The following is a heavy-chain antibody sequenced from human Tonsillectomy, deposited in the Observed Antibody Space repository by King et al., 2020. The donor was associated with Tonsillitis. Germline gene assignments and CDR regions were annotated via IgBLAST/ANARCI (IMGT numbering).Heavy chain of an antibody. Sequence: VQLVESGGGLVKPGGSLRLSCAASGFTFSNAWMGWVRQAPGKGLEWVGRIKSKTDGGTTDYAAPVKGRFTISRDDSKNTLYLQMNSLKTEDTAVYYCTTSRGYYDSSGYYQLDYWGQGTLVTVSS. CDR1: GFTFSNAW. V-gene: IGHV3-15*01. J-gene: IGHJ4*02. D-gene: IGHD3-22*01. CDR3: TTSRGYYDSSGYYQLDY. CDR2: IKSKTDGGTT.